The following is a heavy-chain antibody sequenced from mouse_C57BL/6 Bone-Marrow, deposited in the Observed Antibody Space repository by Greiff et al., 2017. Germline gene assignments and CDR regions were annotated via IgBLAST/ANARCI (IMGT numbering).Heavy chain of an antibody. CDR1: GFNIKDYY. Sequence: VQLQQSGAELVRPGASVKLSCTASGFNIKDYYMHWVKQRPEQGLEWIGRIDPEDGDTEYAPKFQGKATMTADTSSNTAYLQLSSLTSEDTAVYYCTHDYDGGAWFAYWGQGTLVTVSA. D-gene: IGHD2-4*01. V-gene: IGHV14-1*01. CDR3: THDYDGGAWFAY. CDR2: IDPEDGDT. J-gene: IGHJ3*01.